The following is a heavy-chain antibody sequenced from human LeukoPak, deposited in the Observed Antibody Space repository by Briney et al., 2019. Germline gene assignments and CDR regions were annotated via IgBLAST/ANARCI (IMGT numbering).Heavy chain of an antibody. CDR2: VYYSGST. D-gene: IGHD5-24*01. Sequence: PSETLSLTCTVSGGSITSGAYYWSWIRQLPGKGLERIGYVYYSGSTYYNPSLKSRLAISVDTSKNQFSLNLSSVTAADTAVYYCARGDGYNTDYWGQGTLVTVSS. CDR1: GGSITSGAYY. V-gene: IGHV4-31*03. CDR3: ARGDGYNTDY. J-gene: IGHJ4*02.